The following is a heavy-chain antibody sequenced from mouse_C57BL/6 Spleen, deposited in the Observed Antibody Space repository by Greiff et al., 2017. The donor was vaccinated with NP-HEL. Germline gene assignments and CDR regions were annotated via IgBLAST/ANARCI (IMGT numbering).Heavy chain of an antibody. J-gene: IGHJ2*01. Sequence: EVNLVESGGDLVKPGGSLKLSCAASGFTFSSYGMSWVRQTPDKRLEWVATISSGGSYTYYPDSVKGRFTISRDNAKNTLYLQMSSLKSEDTAMYYCARQSSSYDYWGQGTTLTVSS. CDR2: ISSGGSYT. CDR3: ARQSSSYDY. D-gene: IGHD1-1*01. V-gene: IGHV5-6*01. CDR1: GFTFSSYG.